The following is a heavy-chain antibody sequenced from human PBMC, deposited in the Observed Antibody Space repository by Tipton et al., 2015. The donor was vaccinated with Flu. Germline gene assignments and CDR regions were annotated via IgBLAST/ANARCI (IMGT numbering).Heavy chain of an antibody. CDR1: GYTFTTYG. V-gene: IGHV1-18*01. Sequence: QSGAEVKKPGASVKVSCKASGYTFTTYGISWVRQAPGQGLEWMGWISGYNGDIKYGEKFQGRVTMTTEGSTSTAFMELRSLTSDDTAVYFCARDAPLFAYWGQGTLVTVSS. CDR2: ISGYNGDI. J-gene: IGHJ4*02. CDR3: ARDAPLFAY.